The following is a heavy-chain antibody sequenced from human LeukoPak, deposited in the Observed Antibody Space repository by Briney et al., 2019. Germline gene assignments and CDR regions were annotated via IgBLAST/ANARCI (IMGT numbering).Heavy chain of an antibody. CDR2: ISGSGSRT. J-gene: IGHJ4*02. V-gene: IGHV3-23*01. D-gene: IGHD3-22*01. CDR1: GFTFSRCA. Sequence: GGSLRLSCAASGFTFSRCAMGWVRQTPGKELEWVAGISGSGSRTYYADAVKGRFNISRDNSKNTLYLQINSLRAEDTAVYYCVKDANYFDSGSYLIPFDSWGQGTLVTVSS. CDR3: VKDANYFDSGSYLIPFDS.